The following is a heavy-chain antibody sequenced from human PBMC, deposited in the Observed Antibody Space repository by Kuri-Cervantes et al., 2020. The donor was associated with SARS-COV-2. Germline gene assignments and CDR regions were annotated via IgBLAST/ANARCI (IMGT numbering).Heavy chain of an antibody. CDR1: GDSMSGSY. V-gene: IGHV4-59*01. Sequence: SETLSLTCIVSGDSMSGSYWTWMRKSPGRGLEWTGYVSDTGSRYNPSLGSRVTISVDTSKNQFSLRLTSVTAADTALYSCAKDKIGDGKPIIYWGRGILVTVSS. J-gene: IGHJ4*02. D-gene: IGHD1-14*01. CDR3: AKDKIGDGKPIIY. CDR2: VSDTGSR.